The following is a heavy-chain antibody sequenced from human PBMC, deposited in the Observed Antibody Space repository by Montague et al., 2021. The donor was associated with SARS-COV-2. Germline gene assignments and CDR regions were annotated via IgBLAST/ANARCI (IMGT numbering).Heavy chain of an antibody. CDR1: GFTFSSYA. V-gene: IGHV3-30*04. CDR2: ISKDGSNK. J-gene: IGHJ4*02. Sequence: SLRLSCAASGFTFSSYAMHWVRQAPGKGLEWVASISKDGSNKYYADSVKGRFTISRDNSKNTLYVQMNSLRAEDTAVYYCARDDYDILTGPFDYWGQGTRVTVSS. D-gene: IGHD3-9*01. CDR3: ARDDYDILTGPFDY.